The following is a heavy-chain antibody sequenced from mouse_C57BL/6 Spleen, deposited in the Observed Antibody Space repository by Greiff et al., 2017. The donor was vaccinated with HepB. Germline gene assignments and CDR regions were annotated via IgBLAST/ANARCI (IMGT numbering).Heavy chain of an antibody. D-gene: IGHD2-4*01. CDR2: ISYDGSN. CDR1: GYSITSGYY. Sequence: EVKVEESGPGLVKPSQSLSLTCSVTGYSITSGYYWNWIRQFPGNKLEWMGYISYDGSNNYNPSLKNRISITRDTSKNQFFLKLNSVTTEDTATYYCARDPLYDYDDYYAMDYWGQGTSVTVSS. CDR3: ARDPLYDYDDYYAMDY. J-gene: IGHJ4*01. V-gene: IGHV3-6*01.